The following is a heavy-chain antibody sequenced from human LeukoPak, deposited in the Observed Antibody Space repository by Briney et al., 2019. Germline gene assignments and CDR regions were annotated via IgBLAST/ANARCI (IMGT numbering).Heavy chain of an antibody. J-gene: IGHJ4*02. Sequence: GGSLRLSCAASGFTFSSYGMHWVRQAPGKGLEWVSSISSSSSYIYYADSVKGRFTISRDNAKNSLYLQMNSLRAEDTAVYYCARDKTSSSFDYWGQGTLVTVSS. V-gene: IGHV3-21*01. CDR3: ARDKTSSSFDY. CDR2: ISSSSSYI. D-gene: IGHD6-6*01. CDR1: GFTFSSYG.